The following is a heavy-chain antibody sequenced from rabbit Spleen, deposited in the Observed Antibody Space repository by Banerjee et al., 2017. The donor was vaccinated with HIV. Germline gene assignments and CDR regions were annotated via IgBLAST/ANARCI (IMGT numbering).Heavy chain of an antibody. CDR1: GFSFSYSDY. V-gene: IGHV1S40*01. CDR3: ARDTSSSFSSYGMDL. CDR2: IGAGVTYTT. Sequence: QSLEESGGDLVKPGASLTLTCTASGFSFSYSDYMCWVRQPPGKGPEWIACIGAGVTYTTYYATWAKGRFTISKTSSTTVTLQVTSLTAADTATYFCARDTSSSFSSYGMDLWGQGTLVTVS. D-gene: IGHD1-1*01. J-gene: IGHJ6*01.